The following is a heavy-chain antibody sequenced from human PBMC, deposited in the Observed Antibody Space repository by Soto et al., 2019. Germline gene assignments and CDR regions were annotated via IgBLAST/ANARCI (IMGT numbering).Heavy chain of an antibody. Sequence: KTSETLSLTCAVSGGSIDSGAFSLSWIRQPPGKGLERIGYVTHSGTAYSIPSLNGRLTLSVDSSQTQFSLKLTSVTAADSAFYYCARIHWAQSSLDYWGRGILVTVSS. V-gene: IGHV4-30-2*01. D-gene: IGHD6-19*01. CDR1: GGSIDSGAFS. CDR2: VTHSGTA. CDR3: ARIHWAQSSLDY. J-gene: IGHJ4*02.